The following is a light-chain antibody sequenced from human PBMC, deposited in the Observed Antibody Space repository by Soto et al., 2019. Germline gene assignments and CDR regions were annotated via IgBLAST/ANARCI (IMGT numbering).Light chain of an antibody. CDR3: QQYNGYRT. CDR2: DAS. Sequence: DIQMTQSPSTLSASVGDRVTITCRASQNINTWLAWYQQTPGKAPKLLIYDASTLGSGVPSRFSGSGSGTEFTLTISSLHPDDSATYYCQQYNGYRTFGQGTKVDIK. CDR1: QNINTW. V-gene: IGKV1-5*01. J-gene: IGKJ1*01.